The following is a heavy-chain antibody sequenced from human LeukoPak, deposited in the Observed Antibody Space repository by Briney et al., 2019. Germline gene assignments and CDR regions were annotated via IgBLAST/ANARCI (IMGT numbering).Heavy chain of an antibody. CDR1: GGSISSYY. CDR3: ARGEGKIAAAGTGLDY. CDR2: IYTSGST. Sequence: SETLSLTCTVSGGSISSYYWSWIRQPAGKGLEWIGRIYTSGSTNYNPSLKSRVTMSVDTSKNQFSLKLSSVTAADTAVYYCARGEGKIAAAGTGLDYWGQGTLVTVSS. D-gene: IGHD6-13*01. J-gene: IGHJ4*02. V-gene: IGHV4-4*07.